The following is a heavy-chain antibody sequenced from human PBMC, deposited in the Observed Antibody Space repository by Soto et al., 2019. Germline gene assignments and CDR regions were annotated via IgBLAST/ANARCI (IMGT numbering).Heavy chain of an antibody. Sequence: QVHLQESGPGQVRPSQTLSLSCSVSGGSINRGAYFWTWIRQFPGKGLEWIAYISYTGATYYNPSLKSRVTILADTSKNQFSLKLNSVTSADTAVYYCARGAPVSVSPAWQLLGYFDYWGQGTLVTVSS. J-gene: IGHJ4*02. CDR2: ISYTGAT. CDR1: GGSINRGAYF. V-gene: IGHV4-31*03. CDR3: ARGAPVSVSPAWQLLGYFDY. D-gene: IGHD2-15*01.